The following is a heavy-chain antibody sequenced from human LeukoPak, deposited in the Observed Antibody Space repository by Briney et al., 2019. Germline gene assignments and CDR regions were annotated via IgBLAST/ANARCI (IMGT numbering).Heavy chain of an antibody. J-gene: IGHJ4*02. CDR1: GYSISSGYY. V-gene: IGHV4-38-2*02. CDR2: IYHSGST. D-gene: IGHD2-2*02. CDR3: ARVCSSTSCYIDY. Sequence: SETLSLTCTVSGYSISSGYYWGWIRQPPGKGLEWIGSIYHSGSTYYNPSLKSRVTISVDTSKNQFSLKLSSVTAADTAVYYCARVCSSTSCYIDYWGQGTLVTVSS.